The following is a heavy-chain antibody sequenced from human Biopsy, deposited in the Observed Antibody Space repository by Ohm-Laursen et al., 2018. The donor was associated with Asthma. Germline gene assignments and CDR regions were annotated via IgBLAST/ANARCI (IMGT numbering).Heavy chain of an antibody. J-gene: IGHJ5*02. Sequence: SQTLSLTCTVSGASIKTDDHYWSWLRQPPGKGLEWFGFIHYSGSTSYNPSLMGGVTISVDTSKNQFSLKLSSVTAADTAVYYCARASVAASSNWFDPWGQGTLVTVSS. CDR3: ARASVAASSNWFDP. CDR2: IHYSGST. V-gene: IGHV4-30-4*01. CDR1: GASIKTDDHY. D-gene: IGHD6-19*01.